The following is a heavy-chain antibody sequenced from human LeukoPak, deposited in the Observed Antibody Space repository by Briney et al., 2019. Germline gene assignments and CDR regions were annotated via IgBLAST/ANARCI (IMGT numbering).Heavy chain of an antibody. CDR2: IYYSGST. V-gene: IGHV4-59*01. Sequence: PSGTLSLTCTVSGGSISSYYWTWIRQPPGKGLEWIGYIYYSGSTNYNPSLKSRVTISVDTSKNQFSLKLSSVTAADTAVYYCARVKVVPPTGWFDPWGQGTLVTVSS. CDR3: ARVKVVPPTGWFDP. D-gene: IGHD2-2*01. J-gene: IGHJ5*02. CDR1: GGSISSYY.